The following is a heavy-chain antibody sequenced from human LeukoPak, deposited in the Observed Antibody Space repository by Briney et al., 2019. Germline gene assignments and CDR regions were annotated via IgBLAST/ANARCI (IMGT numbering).Heavy chain of an antibody. CDR3: AKDHDDTRSYYGEYFDY. V-gene: IGHV3-30*02. J-gene: IGHJ4*02. CDR2: IRYDGSTK. CDR1: GFTFSNFA. D-gene: IGHD3-10*01. Sequence: PGGSLRLSCAASGFTFSNFAMHWVRQAPGKGPDWVAFIRYDGSTKSYADSVKGRSTISRDNAKNMVYLQMTSLRPEDTALYYCAKDHDDTRSYYGEYFDYWGQGILVTVSS.